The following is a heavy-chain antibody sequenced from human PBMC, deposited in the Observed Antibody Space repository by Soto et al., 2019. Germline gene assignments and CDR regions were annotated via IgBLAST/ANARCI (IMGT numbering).Heavy chain of an antibody. CDR2: IYYSGST. J-gene: IGHJ5*02. CDR3: ARRYYDFWSGYFAGNWFDP. CDR1: GGSISSSSYY. V-gene: IGHV4-39*01. D-gene: IGHD3-3*01. Sequence: QLQLQESGPGLVKPSETLSLTCTVSGGSISSSSYYWGWIRQPPGKGLEWIGSIYYSGSTYYNPSLKSRVTISVDTSKNQFSLKLSSVTAADTAVYYCARRYYDFWSGYFAGNWFDPWGQGTLVTVSS.